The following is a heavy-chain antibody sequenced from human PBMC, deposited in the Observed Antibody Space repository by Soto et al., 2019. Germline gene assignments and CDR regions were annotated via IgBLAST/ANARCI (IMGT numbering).Heavy chain of an antibody. V-gene: IGHV4-59*01. CDR2: IYYSGST. J-gene: IGHJ5*02. CDR1: GGSISSYY. CDR3: ARDTATESGSGWYNNWFDP. Sequence: SETVSLTCTVSGGSISSYYWSWIRQRPGKGLEWIGYIYYSGSTNYNPSLKSRVTISVDTSKNQFSLKLSSVTAADTAVYYCARDTATESGSGWYNNWFDPWGQGTLVTVSS. D-gene: IGHD6-19*01.